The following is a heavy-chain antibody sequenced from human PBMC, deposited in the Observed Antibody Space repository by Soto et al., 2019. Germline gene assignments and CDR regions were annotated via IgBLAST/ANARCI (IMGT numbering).Heavy chain of an antibody. CDR2: INQSGSP. V-gene: IGHV4-34*01. J-gene: IGHJ6*02. Sequence: QVQLQQWGAGLLKPSETLSLTCAVYGGSFSGFYWSWIRQPPGMGLEWIGEINQSGSPIYNPSLKSRVTVAADTPRNHLSLALRSVTAADTAVDSCTRGGVKVGNYYYYDGMDVWGQVTKVTVAS. D-gene: IGHD7-27*01. CDR1: GGSFSGFY. CDR3: TRGGVKVGNYYYYDGMDV.